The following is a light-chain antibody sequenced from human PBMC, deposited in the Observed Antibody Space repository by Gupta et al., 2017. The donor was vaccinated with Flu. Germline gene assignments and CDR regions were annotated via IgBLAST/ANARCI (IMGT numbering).Light chain of an antibody. Sequence: DVQTTYSPSTLSASVGDRVIITCRASQSITSWLTWYQQKPGKAPKLLIYKASRLESGVPSRFSGSGSGTDFTLTISSLQPDDFATYYCQQYYTYPWTFGQGTKVEIK. CDR1: QSITSW. CDR2: KAS. CDR3: QQYYTYPWT. V-gene: IGKV1-5*03. J-gene: IGKJ1*01.